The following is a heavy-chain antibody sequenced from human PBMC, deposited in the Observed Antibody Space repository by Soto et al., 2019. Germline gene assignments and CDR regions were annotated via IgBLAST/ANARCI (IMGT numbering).Heavy chain of an antibody. CDR1: GDTFNFYT. V-gene: IGHV1-69*02. Sequence: SVKVSCKASGDTFNFYTFSWVRQAPGQGLEWMGRIIPMVGMTNYAQKFQGRVTIIADRSASTTYMQLSSLRSEDTALYYCASDLGGRPDYWGQGTLDTVSS. CDR3: ASDLGGRPDY. J-gene: IGHJ4*02. CDR2: IIPMVGMT.